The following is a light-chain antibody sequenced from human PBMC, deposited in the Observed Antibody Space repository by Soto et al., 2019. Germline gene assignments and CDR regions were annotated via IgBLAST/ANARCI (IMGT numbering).Light chain of an antibody. CDR2: RNN. V-gene: IGLV1-47*01. Sequence: QSVLTQPPSASGTPGQRVTISCSGSSSNIGSNYVYWYQQLPGTAPKLLIYRNNQRPSGVPDRFSGSKSGTSASLAISGFRSEDEADYYCAAWDDSLSDPVVFGGGTKLTVL. J-gene: IGLJ2*01. CDR3: AAWDDSLSDPVV. CDR1: SSNIGSNY.